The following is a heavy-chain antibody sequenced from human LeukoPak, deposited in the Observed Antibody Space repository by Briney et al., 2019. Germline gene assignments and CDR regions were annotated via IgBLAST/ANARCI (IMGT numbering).Heavy chain of an antibody. CDR2: IKEDGSEK. V-gene: IGHV3-7*01. J-gene: IGHJ3*02. CDR1: GFTFSSYW. Sequence: PGGSLRLSCAASGFTFSSYWMSWVRQAPGKGLEWVGNIKEDGSEKNYVDSVKGRFTISRDDAKNTLYLQMNSLRAEDTAVYYCAREGDSCYAFDIWGQGTMVTVSS. CDR3: AREGDSCYAFDI. D-gene: IGHD2-15*01.